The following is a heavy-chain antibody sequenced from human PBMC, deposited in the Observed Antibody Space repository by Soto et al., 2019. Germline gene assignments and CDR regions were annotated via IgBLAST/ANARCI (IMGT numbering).Heavy chain of an antibody. Sequence: EVQLVEYGGGLVQPGGSLRLSCAASGFTFSSYWMSWVRQAPGKGLEWVANIKQDGSEKYYVDSVKGRFTISRDNAKNSLYLQMNSLRADDTAVYYCARVLSVGIQQLDPNWYFDLWGRGPLVTVSS. V-gene: IGHV3-7*01. CDR1: GFTFSSYW. CDR2: IKQDGSEK. D-gene: IGHD6-13*01. J-gene: IGHJ2*01. CDR3: ARVLSVGIQQLDPNWYFDL.